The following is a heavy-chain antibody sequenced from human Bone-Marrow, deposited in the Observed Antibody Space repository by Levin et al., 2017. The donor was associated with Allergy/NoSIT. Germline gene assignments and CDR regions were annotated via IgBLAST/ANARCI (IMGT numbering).Heavy chain of an antibody. J-gene: IGHJ1*01. Sequence: SQTLSLTCAVYGGSFSGYYWSWIRQPPGKGLEWIGEINHSGSTNYNPSLKSRVTISVDTSKNQFSLKLSSVTAADTAVYYCARGRYSSGWYRFPPQHWGQGTLVTVSS. CDR2: INHSGST. V-gene: IGHV4-34*01. CDR3: ARGRYSSGWYRFPPQH. D-gene: IGHD6-19*01. CDR1: GGSFSGYY.